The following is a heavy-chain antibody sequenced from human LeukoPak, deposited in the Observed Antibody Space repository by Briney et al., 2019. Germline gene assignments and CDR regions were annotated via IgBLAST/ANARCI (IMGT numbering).Heavy chain of an antibody. CDR1: GGSISSYY. CDR2: VHYSGTT. J-gene: IGHJ3*02. D-gene: IGHD1/OR15-1a*01. V-gene: IGHV4-59*01. CDR3: AREGGEQIGDAFDI. Sequence: SETLSLTCTVSGGSISSYYWSWIRQPPGKGLEWIGYVHYSGTTNYNPSLQSRVTMSVDTSKNQFSLYLRSVIAADTAVYYCAREGGEQIGDAFDIWGQGTMVTVSS.